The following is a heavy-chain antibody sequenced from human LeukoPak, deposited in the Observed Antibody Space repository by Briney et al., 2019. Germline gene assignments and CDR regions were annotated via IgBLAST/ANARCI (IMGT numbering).Heavy chain of an antibody. Sequence: GGSLLHICATCSSTFSGYWMSGVRQAIGKGLVGVANIKQDGSEQYYVDAVKGRCTISRDNAKNSLYLQMNSLRAEDTAVYYCGRILRYFDWLSPFDYWGQGTLVTVSS. CDR1: SSTFSGYW. V-gene: IGHV3-7*01. D-gene: IGHD3-9*01. J-gene: IGHJ4*02. CDR3: GRILRYFDWLSPFDY. CDR2: IKQDGSEQ.